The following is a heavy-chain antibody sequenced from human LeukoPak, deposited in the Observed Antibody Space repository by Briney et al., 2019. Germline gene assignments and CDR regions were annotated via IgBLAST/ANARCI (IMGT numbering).Heavy chain of an antibody. D-gene: IGHD6-19*01. V-gene: IGHV3-23*01. CDR2: ISGSGGST. Sequence: LPGGSLRLSCAASGFTFSSYAMSWVRQAPGKGLEWVSAISGSGGSTYYADSVKGRFTISRDNSKNTLYLQMNSLRAEDTAVYYCAKESHIAVAGTWPLDYWGQGTLVTVSS. J-gene: IGHJ4*02. CDR3: AKESHIAVAGTWPLDY. CDR1: GFTFSSYA.